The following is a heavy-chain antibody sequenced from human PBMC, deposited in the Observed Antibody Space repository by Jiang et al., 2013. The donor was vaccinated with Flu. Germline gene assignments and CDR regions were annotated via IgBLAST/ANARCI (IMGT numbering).Heavy chain of an antibody. CDR2: FDPEDGET. CDR1: GYTLTELS. CDR3: ATDRSGYSGSYYRYGMDV. D-gene: IGHD1-26*01. V-gene: IGHV1-24*01. J-gene: IGHJ6*02. Sequence: SGAEVKKPGASVKVSCKVSGYTLTELSMHWVRQAPGKGLEWMGGFDPEDGETIYAQKFQGRVTMTEDTSTDTAYMELSSLRSEDTAVYYCATDRSGYSGSYYRYGMDVWGQGTTVTVSS.